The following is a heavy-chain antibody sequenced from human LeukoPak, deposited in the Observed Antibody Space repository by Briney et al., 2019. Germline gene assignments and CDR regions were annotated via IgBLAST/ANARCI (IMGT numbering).Heavy chain of an antibody. Sequence: GGSLRLSCAASGFTFSSYWMSWVRQAPGKGLEWVANIKQDGSEKYYVDSVKGRFTISRDSAENSLYLQMNSLRAEDTAVYYCAGSWSPYDAFDIWGQGTMVSVSS. CDR2: IKQDGSEK. V-gene: IGHV3-7*01. CDR1: GFTFSSYW. D-gene: IGHD6-13*01. J-gene: IGHJ3*02. CDR3: AGSWSPYDAFDI.